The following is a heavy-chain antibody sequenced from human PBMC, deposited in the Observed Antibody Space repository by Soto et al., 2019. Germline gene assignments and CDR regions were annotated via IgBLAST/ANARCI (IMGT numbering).Heavy chain of an antibody. J-gene: IGHJ6*02. CDR3: ARDPSLTYYYDSSGYFGMDV. Sequence: ASVKVSCKASGYTFTGYYIHWVRQAPGQGLESMGWINPNSGGTNSAQKFQGRVTMTRDTSISTAYMELSRLRSDDTAVYYCARDPSLTYYYDSSGYFGMDVWGQGTTVTVSS. D-gene: IGHD3-22*01. V-gene: IGHV1-2*02. CDR1: GYTFTGYY. CDR2: INPNSGGT.